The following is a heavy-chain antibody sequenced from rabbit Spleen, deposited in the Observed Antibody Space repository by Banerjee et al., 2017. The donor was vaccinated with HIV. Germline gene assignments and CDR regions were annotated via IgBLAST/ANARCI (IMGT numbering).Heavy chain of an antibody. J-gene: IGHJ4*01. V-gene: IGHV1S45*01. CDR3: ARDLVGVIGWNFGW. D-gene: IGHD1-1*01. CDR1: GFSFSNSYW. Sequence: EQLEESGGDLVKPEGSLTLTCTASGFSFSNSYWICWVRQAPGKGLEWIACIYGGGSGSTAYASWAKGRFTVSKTSSTTVTLRMTSLTAADRAAYFCARDLVGVIGWNFGWWGPGTLVTVS. CDR2: IYGGGSGST.